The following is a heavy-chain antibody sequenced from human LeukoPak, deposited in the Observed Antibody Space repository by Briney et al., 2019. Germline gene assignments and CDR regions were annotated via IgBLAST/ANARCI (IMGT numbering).Heavy chain of an antibody. CDR2: ISGSGGST. V-gene: IGHV3-23*01. Sequence: GGSLRLSCAASGFTFRRLAMNWVRQAPGKGLEWVSAISGSGGSTYYADSVKGRFTISRDNSKNTLYLQMNSLRAEDTAVYSCAIDHYGSGSFEAFDIWGQGTTVTVSS. CDR3: AIDHYGSGSFEAFDI. J-gene: IGHJ3*02. D-gene: IGHD3-10*01. CDR1: GFTFRRLA.